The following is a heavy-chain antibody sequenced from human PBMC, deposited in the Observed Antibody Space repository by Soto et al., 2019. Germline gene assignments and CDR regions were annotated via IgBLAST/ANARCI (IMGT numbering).Heavy chain of an antibody. CDR1: GGSFSGYY. J-gene: IGHJ5*02. V-gene: IGHV4-34*01. Sequence: SETLTLTCAVYGGSFSGYYWSWIRQPPGKGLEWIGEINHSGSTNYNPSLKSRVTISVDTSKNQFSLKLSSVTAADTAVYYCARDPYDSWSGYSKLDPWGQGTLVTVSS. CDR2: INHSGST. D-gene: IGHD3-3*01. CDR3: ARDPYDSWSGYSKLDP.